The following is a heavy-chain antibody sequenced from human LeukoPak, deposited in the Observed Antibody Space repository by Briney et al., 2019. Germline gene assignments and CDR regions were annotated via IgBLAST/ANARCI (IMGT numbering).Heavy chain of an antibody. V-gene: IGHV1-2*02. D-gene: IGHD2-2*01. J-gene: IGHJ6*03. CDR1: GYTFTGYY. CDR2: INPNSGGT. CDR3: ARDVIVVVPAAPLGYYYYYMDV. Sequence: ASVKVSCKASGYTFTGYYMHWVRQAPGQGLEWMGWINPNSGGTNYAQKFQGRVTMTRDTSTSTVYMELSSLRSEDTAVYYCARDVIVVVPAAPLGYYYYYMDVWGKGTTVTVSS.